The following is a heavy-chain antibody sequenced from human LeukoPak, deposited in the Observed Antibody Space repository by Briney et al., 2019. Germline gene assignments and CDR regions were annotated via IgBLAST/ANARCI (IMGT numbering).Heavy chain of an antibody. D-gene: IGHD1-26*01. CDR2: ISPNGGST. V-gene: IGHV3-64*01. Sequence: GGSLRLSCAASGFTFTTYGIHRVRQAPGKGLEYVSAISPNGGSTYYANFVKGRFIISRDNSKNTVYLQMGSLSPDDMAVYYCARVAGGGYDHWGQGTLVTVSS. J-gene: IGHJ5*02. CDR1: GFTFTTYG. CDR3: ARVAGGGYDH.